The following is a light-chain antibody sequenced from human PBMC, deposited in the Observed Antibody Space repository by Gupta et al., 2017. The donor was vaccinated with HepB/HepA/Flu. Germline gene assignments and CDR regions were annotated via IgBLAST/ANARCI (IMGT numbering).Light chain of an antibody. CDR1: QSVLYSSNNKNY. J-gene: IGKJ1*01. CDR2: WAS. Sequence: DIVMTQPQDSLAGPLGERATINCKSSQSVLYSSNNKNYLAWYQQKPGQPPKLLIYWASTRESGVPDRFSGSGSGTDFTLTISSLQAEDVAVYYCKQYYSTPRTFGQGTKVEIK. V-gene: IGKV4-1*01. CDR3: KQYYSTPRT.